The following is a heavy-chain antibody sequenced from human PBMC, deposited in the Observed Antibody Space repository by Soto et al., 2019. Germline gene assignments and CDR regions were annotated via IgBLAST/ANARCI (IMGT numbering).Heavy chain of an antibody. D-gene: IGHD4-17*01. V-gene: IGHV4-39*01. CDR3: ARPEGGYGSGYSWFDP. J-gene: IGHJ5*02. CDR2: IHHTGST. CDR1: GRSISEINSY. Sequence: PSETLSLTCSVSGRSISEINSYWGWIRQTPGEGLEWIGTIHHTGSTYYNPSLKSRVIISLDTSKNQFSLKLSSVPAADTALYYCARPEGGYGSGYSWFDPWGQGTRVTVSS.